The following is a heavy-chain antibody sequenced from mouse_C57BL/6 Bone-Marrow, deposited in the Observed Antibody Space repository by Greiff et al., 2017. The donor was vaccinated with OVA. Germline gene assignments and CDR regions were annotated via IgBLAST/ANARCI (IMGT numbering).Heavy chain of an antibody. Sequence: VHLVESGPGLVAPSQRLSITCTVSGFSLTSYGVDWVRQSPGKGLEWLGVIWGVGSTNYNSALKSRLSISKDNSKSQVFLKMNSLQTDDTAIYYCATRTTSVAYWCQGTLVTVSA. D-gene: IGHD1-1*01. V-gene: IGHV2-6*01. CDR2: IWGVGST. CDR1: GFSLTSYG. CDR3: ATRTTSVAY. J-gene: IGHJ3*01.